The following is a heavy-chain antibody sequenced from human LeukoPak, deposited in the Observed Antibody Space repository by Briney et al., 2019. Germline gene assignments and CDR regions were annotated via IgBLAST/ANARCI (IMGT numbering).Heavy chain of an antibody. V-gene: IGHV3-21*01. D-gene: IGHD3-10*01. CDR1: GFPFSNYW. CDR3: ARNNMVRGVIKYYYYGMDV. Sequence: GGSLRLSCAASGFPFSNYWMSWVRQAPGKGLEWVSSISSSSSCIYYADSVKGRFTISRDNAKNSLYLQMNSLRAEDTAVYYCARNNMVRGVIKYYYYGMDVWGQGTTVTVSS. J-gene: IGHJ6*02. CDR2: ISSSSSCI.